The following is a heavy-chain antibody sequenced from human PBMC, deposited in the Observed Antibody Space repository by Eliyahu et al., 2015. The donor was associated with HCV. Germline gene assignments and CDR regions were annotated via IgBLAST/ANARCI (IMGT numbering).Heavy chain of an antibody. CDR1: GXSFXGYX. CDR2: INHGGST. D-gene: IGHD4-11*01. Sequence: QVQLQQWGAGLLTPSETLSLTCTVXGXSFXGYXWSWIRQPPGKGLXSIGEINHGGSTSYNPSLKSRVTISVDRSKNQFSLTLSSVTAADTGVYYCARLYSLPLGKKFYFYGMDVWGQGTTVTASS. V-gene: IGHV4-34*01. CDR3: ARLYSLPLGKKFYFYGMDV. J-gene: IGHJ6*02.